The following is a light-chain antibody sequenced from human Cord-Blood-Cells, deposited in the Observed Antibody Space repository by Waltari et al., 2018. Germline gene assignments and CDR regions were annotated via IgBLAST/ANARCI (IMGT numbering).Light chain of an antibody. CDR3: QSYDSSLSGYV. Sequence: QSVLPQPPSVSGAPGQRVTISCTGSSSNIGAGSDVHWYQQLPGTAPKLLIYGNSKRPTGVPDRCSGSKSGTSDSLAISGRQAEDEADYYCQSYDSSLSGYVFGTGTKVTVL. CDR1: SSNIGAGSD. J-gene: IGLJ1*01. V-gene: IGLV1-40*01. CDR2: GNS.